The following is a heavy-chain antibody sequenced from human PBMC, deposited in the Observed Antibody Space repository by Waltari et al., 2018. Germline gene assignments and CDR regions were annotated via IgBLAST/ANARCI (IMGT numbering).Heavy chain of an antibody. Sequence: QVQLVQSGAEVKKPGASVKVSCKASGYTFTGYYMHWVRQAPGQGLEWMGWINPKSGGTNYAQKFQGRVTMTRDTSISTAYMELSRLRSDDTAVYYCAGAGYNWNDPFDYWGQGTLVTVSS. CDR1: GYTFTGYY. CDR3: AGAGYNWNDPFDY. D-gene: IGHD1-1*01. J-gene: IGHJ4*02. V-gene: IGHV1-2*02. CDR2: INPKSGGT.